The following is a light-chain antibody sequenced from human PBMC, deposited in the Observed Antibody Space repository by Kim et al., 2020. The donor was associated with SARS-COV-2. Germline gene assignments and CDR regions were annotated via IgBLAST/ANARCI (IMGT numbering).Light chain of an antibody. CDR3: QQSGTSPCT. CDR1: QSVSGRF. V-gene: IGKV3-20*01. J-gene: IGKJ3*01. CDR2: GTP. Sequence: SPWERATPSCPASQSVSGRFSASYQHKPGPAPRHLILGTPSRATGIPHRFSVRGSGTDFSLTITTLEPEDVSVYYCQQSGTSPCTFGPGTKVDI.